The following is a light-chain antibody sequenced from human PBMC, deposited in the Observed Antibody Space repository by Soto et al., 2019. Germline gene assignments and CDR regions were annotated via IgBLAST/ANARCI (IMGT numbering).Light chain of an antibody. CDR1: QSVSSSY. CDR3: PQYGSSPPSWT. V-gene: IGKV3-20*01. CDR2: DAS. J-gene: IGKJ1*01. Sequence: ENVWTQSPGTLSLSPGERATLSCRASQSVSSSYLAWYQQKPGQPPSLLIFDASNRATGIPDWFSGSGSGRDFTLTISRLEPEHFAVYYCPQYGSSPPSWTFGQATKLEIK.